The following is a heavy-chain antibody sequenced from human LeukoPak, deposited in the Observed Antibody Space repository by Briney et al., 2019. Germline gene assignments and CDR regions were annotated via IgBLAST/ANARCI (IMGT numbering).Heavy chain of an antibody. CDR3: ARFSDSSGYTYYFDY. J-gene: IGHJ4*02. D-gene: IGHD3-22*01. CDR1: GGSIYSVTYY. V-gene: IGHV4-30-4*01. CDR2: IYYSGST. Sequence: PSETLSLTCSVSGGSIYSVTYYWSWIRQPPGKGLEWIGYIYYSGSTYYNPSLKSRVTISVDTSKNQFSLKLSSVTAADTAVYYCARFSDSSGYTYYFDYWGQGTLVTVSS.